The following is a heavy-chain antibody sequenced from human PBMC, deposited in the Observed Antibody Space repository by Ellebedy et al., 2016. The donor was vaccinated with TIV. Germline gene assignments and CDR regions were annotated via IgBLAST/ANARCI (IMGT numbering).Heavy chain of an antibody. Sequence: GESLKISCQASGYRFTSDCIVWVRQMPGKGLEWMGIIYPGDDDTRYSPSFQGQVTISADKSSSTAYLQWRSLKASDTAMYYCANHYGGGGHDGFDIWGQGTTVIVSS. J-gene: IGHJ3*02. CDR1: GYRFTSDC. CDR3: ANHYGGGGHDGFDI. V-gene: IGHV5-51*01. CDR2: IYPGDDDT. D-gene: IGHD4-23*01.